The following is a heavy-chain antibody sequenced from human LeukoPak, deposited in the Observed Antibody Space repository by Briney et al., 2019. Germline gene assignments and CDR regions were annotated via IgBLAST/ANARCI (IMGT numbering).Heavy chain of an antibody. CDR2: ISYDGSNE. CDR1: GFTFSHYG. J-gene: IGHJ4*02. D-gene: IGHD5-12*01. Sequence: GGSLRLSCEASGFTFSHYGIHWVRQAPGKGLEWVAVISYDGSNEHYADSVKGRFSISRDNSKNTLYLQMNSLRAEDTAVYYCAKDRLSGYADYWGQGTLVTVSS. CDR3: AKDRLSGYADY. V-gene: IGHV3-30*18.